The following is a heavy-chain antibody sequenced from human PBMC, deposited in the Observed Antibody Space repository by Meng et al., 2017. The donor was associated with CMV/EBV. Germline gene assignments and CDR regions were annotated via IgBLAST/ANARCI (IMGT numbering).Heavy chain of an antibody. D-gene: IGHD1-26*01. CDR1: GYTFTSYG. CDR2: ISAYNGNT. V-gene: IGHV1-18*01. Sequence: ASVKVSCKASGYTFTSYGISWVRQAPGQGLEWMGWISAYNGNTNYAQKLQGRVTMTTDTSTSTVYMELRSLRSDDTAVYYCARGDLKYSGSYSTDYWGQGTLVTVSS. CDR3: ARGDLKYSGSYSTDY. J-gene: IGHJ4*02.